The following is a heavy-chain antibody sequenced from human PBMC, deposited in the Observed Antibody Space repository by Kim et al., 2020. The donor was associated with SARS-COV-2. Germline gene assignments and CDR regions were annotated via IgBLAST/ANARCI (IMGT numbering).Heavy chain of an antibody. D-gene: IGHD7-27*01. CDR1: GFAFSTYD. CDR3: ARDVQPGDGYWFFDL. CDR2: TGTTGDT. V-gene: IGHV3-13*04. J-gene: IGHJ2*01. Sequence: GGSLRLSCAASGFAFSTYDMHWVRQVPGKGLEWVSGTGTTGDTYYPDSVKGRFTISREDAKNSLYLQMNSLRAGDTAIYYCARDVQPGDGYWFFDLWGRGTLVTVSS.